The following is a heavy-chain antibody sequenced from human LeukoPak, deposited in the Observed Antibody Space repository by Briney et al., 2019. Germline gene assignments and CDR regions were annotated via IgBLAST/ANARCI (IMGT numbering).Heavy chain of an antibody. V-gene: IGHV4-38-2*02. CDR2: IYHSGST. D-gene: IGHD2-2*01. Sequence: SETLSLTCTVSGYSISSGYYWGWIRQPPGKGLEWIGSIYHSGSTYYNPSLKSRVTISVDTSKNQFSLKLSSVTAADTAVYYCARAGSFYCSSTSCHRGWFDPWGQGTLVTVSS. J-gene: IGHJ5*02. CDR3: ARAGSFYCSSTSCHRGWFDP. CDR1: GYSISSGYY.